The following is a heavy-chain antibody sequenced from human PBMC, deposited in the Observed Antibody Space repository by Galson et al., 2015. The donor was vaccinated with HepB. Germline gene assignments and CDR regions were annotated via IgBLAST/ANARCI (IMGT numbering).Heavy chain of an antibody. J-gene: IGHJ4*02. CDR3: AKGTMDPYFFDY. V-gene: IGHV3-30-3*01. D-gene: IGHD3-10*01. CDR2: ISYDGSNK. CDR1: GFTFSSYA. Sequence: SLRLSCAASGFTFSSYAMHWVRQAPGKGLEWVAVISYDGSNKYYADSVKGRFTISRDNSKNTVYLQMNSLRGEDTAIYYCAKGTMDPYFFDYWGQGTLVTVSS.